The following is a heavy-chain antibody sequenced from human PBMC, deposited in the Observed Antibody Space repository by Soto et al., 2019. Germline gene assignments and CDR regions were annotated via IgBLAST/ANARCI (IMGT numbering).Heavy chain of an antibody. Sequence: QDQLVQSGAEVKKPGASVKISCEASGYTFTSHGISWVRQAPGQGLEWLGWISTYNSRTHYAQKVQGRGTMTTDTSTSTAYLDLRSLTFDDTAVYYCARARYCASPSCYKHYYYGMDTWGQGTAVTFSS. J-gene: IGHJ6*02. D-gene: IGHD2-2*02. CDR3: ARARYCASPSCYKHYYYGMDT. CDR1: GYTFTSHG. CDR2: ISTYNSRT. V-gene: IGHV1-18*04.